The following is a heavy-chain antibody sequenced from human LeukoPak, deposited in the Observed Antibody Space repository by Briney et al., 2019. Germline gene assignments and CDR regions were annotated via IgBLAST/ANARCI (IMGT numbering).Heavy chain of an antibody. D-gene: IGHD3-10*01. Sequence: NTSGTLSLTCAVSAGSISSSNWWTWVRQPPGKGLEWIGEIYHNGSTNYNPSLKSRVTVSVDTSKNQFSLKLSSVTAADTAVYYCARVYAFWFGESYYFDYWGQGTLVTVSS. CDR3: ARVYAFWFGESYYFDY. CDR2: IYHNGST. CDR1: AGSISSSNW. V-gene: IGHV4-4*02. J-gene: IGHJ4*02.